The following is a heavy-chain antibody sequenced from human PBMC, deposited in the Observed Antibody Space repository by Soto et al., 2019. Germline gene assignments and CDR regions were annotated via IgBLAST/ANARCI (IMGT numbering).Heavy chain of an antibody. CDR3: ARESPQGGCSSTSCYGPYYYYYMDV. J-gene: IGHJ6*03. CDR2: INPNSGGT. D-gene: IGHD2-2*01. Sequence: ASVKVSCKASGYIFTDYYMRWVRQAPGQELGWMGRINPNSGGTNYAQKFQGRVTMTRDTSISTAYTELSSLRSEDTAVYYCARESPQGGCSSTSCYGPYYYYYMDVWGKGTTVTVSS. V-gene: IGHV1-2*06. CDR1: GYIFTDYY.